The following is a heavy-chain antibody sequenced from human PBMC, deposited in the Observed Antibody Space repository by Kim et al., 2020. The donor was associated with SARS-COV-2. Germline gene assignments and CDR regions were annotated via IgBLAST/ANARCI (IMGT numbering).Heavy chain of an antibody. Sequence: NTNYEQKFQGRVTMTTDTSTNTAYMDLRSLRSDDTAVYYCARDRSGFADYWGQGTLVTVSS. D-gene: IGHD3-10*01. J-gene: IGHJ4*02. CDR2: NT. CDR3: ARDRSGFADY. V-gene: IGHV1-18*01.